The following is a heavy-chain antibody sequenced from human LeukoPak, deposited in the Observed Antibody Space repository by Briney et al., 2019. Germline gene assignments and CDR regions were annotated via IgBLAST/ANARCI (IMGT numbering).Heavy chain of an antibody. Sequence: PGGSLRLSCAASGFTFSSYSMNWVRQAPGKGLEWVSFISSSSAYISYADSVKGRFTISRDNAKNSLYLQMNNLRAEDTAVYYCAKKMDDAFDIWGQGTTVTVSS. V-gene: IGHV3-21*01. CDR1: GFTFSSYS. CDR2: ISSSSAYI. J-gene: IGHJ3*02. CDR3: AKKMDDAFDI. D-gene: IGHD5-24*01.